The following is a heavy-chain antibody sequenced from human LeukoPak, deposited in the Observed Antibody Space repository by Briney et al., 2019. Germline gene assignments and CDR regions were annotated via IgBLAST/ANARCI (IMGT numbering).Heavy chain of an antibody. J-gene: IGHJ4*02. V-gene: IGHV3-30*03. CDR3: ARGGPGYYLDY. CDR1: GFTFSSYG. CDR2: ISYDGSNK. Sequence: GRSLRLSCAASGFTFSSYGMHWVRQAPGKGLEWVAVISYDGSNKYYADSVKGRFTISRENAKNSLYLQMNILKAGDTAVYYCARGGPGYYLDYWGQGTLVTVSP.